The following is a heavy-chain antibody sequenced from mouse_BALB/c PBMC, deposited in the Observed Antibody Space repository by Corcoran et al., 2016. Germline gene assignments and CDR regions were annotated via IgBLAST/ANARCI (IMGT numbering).Heavy chain of an antibody. Sequence: EVQLQQYGPALVKPGASVKISCKTSGSTFTAYTMHWVKQSHGKSLEWIGCINPNNGGTSYKQKFKGKATLTVAKSSSTAYMELRSLTSADSAVYYCAFTTATTLFAYWGQGTLVTVSA. V-gene: IGHV1-22*01. D-gene: IGHD1-2*01. CDR1: GSTFTAYT. CDR2: INPNNGGT. J-gene: IGHJ3*01. CDR3: AFTTATTLFAY.